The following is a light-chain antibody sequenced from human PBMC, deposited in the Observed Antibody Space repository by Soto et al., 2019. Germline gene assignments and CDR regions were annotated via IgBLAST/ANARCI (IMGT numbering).Light chain of an antibody. CDR2: GVV. CDR3: CSYAGGYTYL. J-gene: IGLJ1*01. CDR1: GNDVGAYNY. V-gene: IGLV2-11*01. Sequence: QSALTQPRSVSGSPGQSVTISCTGTGNDVGAYNYVSWYQQHPGRPPKHLIYGVVMWPSGVPDRFSGSKSGNTAYLTISGLQAEDEADYFCCSYAGGYTYLFGTGTKLTVL.